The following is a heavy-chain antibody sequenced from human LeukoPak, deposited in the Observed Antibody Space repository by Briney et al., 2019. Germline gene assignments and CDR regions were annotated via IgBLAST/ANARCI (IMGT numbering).Heavy chain of an antibody. V-gene: IGHV3-53*01. Sequence: GGSLRLSCAASGFTVSSNYMNWIRQAPEKGLEWVSIIYSGGSTYCADSVKGRFTISRDNSKNTLYLQMNSLRAEDTAVYYRARQEVVEDTFDIWGQGTMVTVSS. CDR2: IYSGGST. J-gene: IGHJ3*02. CDR1: GFTVSSNY. CDR3: ARQEVVEDTFDI. D-gene: IGHD2-15*01.